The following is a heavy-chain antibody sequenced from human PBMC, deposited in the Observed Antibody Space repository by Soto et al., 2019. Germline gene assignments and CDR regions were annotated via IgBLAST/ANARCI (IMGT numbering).Heavy chain of an antibody. CDR2: TSYDGSNK. D-gene: IGHD6-19*01. V-gene: IGHV3-30*18. J-gene: IGHJ4*02. CDR3: AKGTSGWFLFDY. Sequence: PGGSLRLSCAASGFIFSTYGMHWVRQAPGKGLEWVAVTSYDGSNKYYADSVKGRFTISRDNSKNTVYLQMNSLRAEDTAVYYCAKGTSGWFLFDYWGQVILVTVSS. CDR1: GFIFSTYG.